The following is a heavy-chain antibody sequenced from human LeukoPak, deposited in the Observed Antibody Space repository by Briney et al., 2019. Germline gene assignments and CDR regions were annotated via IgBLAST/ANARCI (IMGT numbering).Heavy chain of an antibody. CDR1: GFTVSSNY. J-gene: IGHJ4*02. Sequence: GGSLRLSCAASGFTVSSNYMSWVRQAPGKGLEWVSVIDNGGSTYYSDSGKGRFTISRDNSKNTVHLQMNSLRAEDTAVYYCARGGSSRSLGNWGQGTLVSVSS. CDR3: ARGGSSRSLGN. CDR2: IDNGGST. V-gene: IGHV3-53*01.